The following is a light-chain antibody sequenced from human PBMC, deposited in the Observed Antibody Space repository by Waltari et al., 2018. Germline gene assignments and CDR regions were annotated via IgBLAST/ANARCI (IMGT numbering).Light chain of an antibody. V-gene: IGLV1-40*01. J-gene: IGLJ3*02. CDR3: QSFDIRLSGGVV. CDR1: SSNLGAGHD. CDR2: GNN. Sequence: QSVLTQPPSMSGAPGQRVTISCTGRSSNLGAGHDVPWYQVFPGTAPKLLIYGNNNRPSGVPDRFSGSKSDTSASLAIGGLQAEDEADYYCQSFDIRLSGGVVFGGGTKVTVL.